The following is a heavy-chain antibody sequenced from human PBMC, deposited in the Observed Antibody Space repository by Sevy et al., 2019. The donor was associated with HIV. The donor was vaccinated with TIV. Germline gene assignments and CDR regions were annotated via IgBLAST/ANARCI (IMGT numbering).Heavy chain of an antibody. D-gene: IGHD3-10*01. J-gene: IGHJ6*02. CDR1: GFTFSSYD. Sequence: GGSLRLSCAASGFTFSSYDIHLVRQATGKGLEWVSAIRTAGDTYYPDSVKGRFTISRENAKNSLYLQMNSLRAGDTSVYYCAREVPGSLYGMDVWGQGTTVTVSS. CDR2: IRTAGDT. V-gene: IGHV3-13*01. CDR3: AREVPGSLYGMDV.